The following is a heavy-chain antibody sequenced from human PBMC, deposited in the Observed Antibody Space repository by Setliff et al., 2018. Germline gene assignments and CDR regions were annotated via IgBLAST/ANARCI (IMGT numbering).Heavy chain of an antibody. Sequence: SETLSLTCTVSGGSISSYYWSWIWQPAGKGLEWIGHIYIGGSANYNPYLKSRVTMSIDTSKNQFSLKLNSVTAADMAVYYCAREQWLDPPGYYYMDVRAKGTTVTVSS. J-gene: IGHJ6*03. D-gene: IGHD6-19*01. CDR3: AREQWLDPPGYYYMDV. V-gene: IGHV4-4*07. CDR2: IYIGGSA. CDR1: GGSISSYY.